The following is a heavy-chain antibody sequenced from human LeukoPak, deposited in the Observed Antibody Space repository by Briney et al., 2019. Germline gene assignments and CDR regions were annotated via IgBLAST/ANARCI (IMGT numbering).Heavy chain of an antibody. Sequence: SETLSLTCAVYGGSLSGYYWSWIRQSPGKGLEWIGEINDSGSTNYNPSLKSRVTISVDTSKNQFSLKLSSVTAADTAVYYCARARSGKWGFDYWGQGTLVTVSS. CDR1: GGSLSGYY. J-gene: IGHJ4*02. V-gene: IGHV4-34*01. D-gene: IGHD1-26*01. CDR2: INDSGST. CDR3: ARARSGKWGFDY.